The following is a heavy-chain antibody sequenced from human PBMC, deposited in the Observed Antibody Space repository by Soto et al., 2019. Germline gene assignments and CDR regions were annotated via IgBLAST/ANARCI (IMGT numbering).Heavy chain of an antibody. Sequence: PGGSLRLSCAVSGFTVSRTQMSWVRQAPGKGLQWVSVIYSAGSTYYANAVKGRFTISRDISENKIFLELNGLTVDDTAVYYCARAREPEYSSSIFFDYWGRGTVVTVSS. CDR1: GFTVSRTQ. CDR3: ARAREPEYSSSIFFDY. CDR2: IYSAGST. D-gene: IGHD6-6*01. V-gene: IGHV3-53*01. J-gene: IGHJ4*01.